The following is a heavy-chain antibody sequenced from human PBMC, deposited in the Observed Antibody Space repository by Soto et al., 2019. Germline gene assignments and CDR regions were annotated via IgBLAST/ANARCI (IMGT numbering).Heavy chain of an antibody. D-gene: IGHD2-8*01. CDR3: AHYPPYCTNGVCYGSRFDY. Sequence: QITLKESGPTLVKPTQTLTLTCTFSGFSLSTSGVGVGWNRQPPGKALEWLALIYWDDDKRYSPSPKGRLTITKEPSKNTVVLTMTNMDPVDTATYSCAHYPPYCTNGVCYGSRFDYWGQGTLVTVSS. J-gene: IGHJ4*02. CDR2: IYWDDDK. V-gene: IGHV2-5*02. CDR1: GFSLSTSGVG.